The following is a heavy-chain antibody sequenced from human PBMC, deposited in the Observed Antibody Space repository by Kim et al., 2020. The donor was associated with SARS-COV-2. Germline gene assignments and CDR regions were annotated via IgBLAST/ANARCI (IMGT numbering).Heavy chain of an antibody. Sequence: SETLSLTCAVYGESLNGYYWTWIRQPPGKGLEWVGEIHHSGTPTNYNPSLKSRVTISIDTSRNQFSLKLSSVTTADTAVYYCARIPLIVRGVLTAFNWFDPWSQGTLVTVSS. CDR1: GESLNGYY. D-gene: IGHD3-10*01. V-gene: IGHV4-34*01. CDR3: ARIPLIVRGVLTAFNWFDP. J-gene: IGHJ5*02. CDR2: IHHSGTPT.